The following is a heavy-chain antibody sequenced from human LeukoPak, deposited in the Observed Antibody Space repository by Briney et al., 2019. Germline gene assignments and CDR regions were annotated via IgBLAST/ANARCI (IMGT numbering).Heavy chain of an antibody. J-gene: IGHJ4*02. CDR2: INHSGGT. CDR3: ARSITMPLY. CDR1: GGSFSGYY. Sequence: SETLSLTCAVYGGSFSGYYWTWIRQPLGKGLEWIGEINHSGGTNYNPSLKSRVTISVDTSKNQFSLKLSSVTAADTAVYYCARSITMPLYWGQGTLVTVSS. V-gene: IGHV4-34*01. D-gene: IGHD3-10*01.